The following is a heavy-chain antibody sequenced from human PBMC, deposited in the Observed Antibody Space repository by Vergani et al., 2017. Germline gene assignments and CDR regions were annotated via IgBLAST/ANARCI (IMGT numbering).Heavy chain of an antibody. CDR3: ARPIAAAINWFDP. CDR1: GGSISSSSYY. Sequence: QLQLQESGPGLVKPSETLSLTCTVSGGSISSSSYYWGWIRQPPGKGLEWIGSIYYSGSTYYNPSLKRRVTISVDTSKNQFALKLSSVTAADTAVYYCARPIAAAINWFDPWGQGTLVTVSS. V-gene: IGHV4-39*07. J-gene: IGHJ5*02. D-gene: IGHD6-13*01. CDR2: IYYSGST.